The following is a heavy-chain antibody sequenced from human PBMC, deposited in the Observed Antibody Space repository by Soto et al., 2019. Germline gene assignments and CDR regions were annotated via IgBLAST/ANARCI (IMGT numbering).Heavy chain of an antibody. J-gene: IGHJ4*02. V-gene: IGHV4-59*01. CDR3: ARHIVVVPAAIEYYFDY. CDR1: GGSISSYY. Sequence: QVQLQESGPGLVKPSETLSLTCTVSGGSISSYYWSWIRQPPGKGLEWIGYIYYSGSTNYNPSLKSRVTISVDTYKNQFSLKLSSVTAADTAVYYCARHIVVVPAAIEYYFDYWGQGTLVTVSS. CDR2: IYYSGST. D-gene: IGHD2-2*01.